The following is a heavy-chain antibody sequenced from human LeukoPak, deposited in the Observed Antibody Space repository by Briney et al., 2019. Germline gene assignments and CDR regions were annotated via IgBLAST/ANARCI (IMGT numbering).Heavy chain of an antibody. V-gene: IGHV3-23*01. CDR2: ISGSGGST. CDR3: AKGLGVVPASFDY. J-gene: IGHJ4*02. Sequence: GGSLRLSSAASGFTFSSYAMSWVRQAPGKGLEWVSAISGSGGSTYYADSVKGRFTISRDNSKNTLYLQMNSLRAEDTAVYYCAKGLGVVPASFDYWGQGTLVTVSS. D-gene: IGHD2-2*01. CDR1: GFTFSSYA.